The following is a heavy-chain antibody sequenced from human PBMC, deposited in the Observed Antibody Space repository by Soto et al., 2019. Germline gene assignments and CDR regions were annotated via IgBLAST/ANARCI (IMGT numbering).Heavy chain of an antibody. CDR1: GYTFTGYY. J-gene: IGHJ6*02. V-gene: IGHV1-2*02. CDR3: ARDRRYDFWSSARHYYGMDV. CDR2: INPNSGGT. D-gene: IGHD3-3*01. Sequence: ASVKVSCKASGYTFTGYYMHWVRQAPGQGLEWMGWINPNSGGTNYAQKFQGRVTMTRDTSISTAYMELSRLRSDDTAVYYCARDRRYDFWSSARHYYGMDVWGQGTTVT.